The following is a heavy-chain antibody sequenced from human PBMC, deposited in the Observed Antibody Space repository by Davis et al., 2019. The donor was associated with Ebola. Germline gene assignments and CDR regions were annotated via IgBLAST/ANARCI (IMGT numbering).Heavy chain of an antibody. J-gene: IGHJ6*03. V-gene: IGHV3-74*01. D-gene: IGHD2-2*02. CDR1: GFTFDDYA. Sequence: GESLKISCAASGFTFDDYAMHWVRQAPGKGLVWVSRINSDGSSTSYADSVKGRFTISRDNAKNTLYLQMNSLRAEDTAVYYCARVYSTSCYTCYYYYMDVWGKGTTVTVSS. CDR2: INSDGSST. CDR3: ARVYSTSCYTCYYYYMDV.